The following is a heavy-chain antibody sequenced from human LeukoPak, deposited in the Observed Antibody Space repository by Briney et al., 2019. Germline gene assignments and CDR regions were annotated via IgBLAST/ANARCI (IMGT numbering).Heavy chain of an antibody. Sequence: PSETLSLTCTVSGGSISSYYWSWIRQPPGKGLEWIGYIYYSGSTNYNPSLKSRVTISVDTSKNQFSLKLSSVTAADTAVHYCARGHMENWGAPFDYWGQGTLATVSS. J-gene: IGHJ4*02. CDR1: GGSISSYY. D-gene: IGHD7-27*01. CDR2: IYYSGST. CDR3: ARGHMENWGAPFDY. V-gene: IGHV4-59*01.